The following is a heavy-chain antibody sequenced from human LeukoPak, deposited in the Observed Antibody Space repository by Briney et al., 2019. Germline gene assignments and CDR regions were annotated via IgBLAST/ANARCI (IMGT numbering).Heavy chain of an antibody. D-gene: IGHD3-10*01. CDR1: GFTFSSYG. CDR2: ISAGGGST. CDR3: ASILLWFVYDY. J-gene: IGHJ4*02. Sequence: GGSLRLSCAASGFTFSSYGMSWVRQAPGKGLEWVSSISAGGGSTYYADSVKGRFTISRDNSKKTLYLQMNSLRAEDTAVYYCASILLWFVYDYWGQGTLVTVSS. V-gene: IGHV3-23*01.